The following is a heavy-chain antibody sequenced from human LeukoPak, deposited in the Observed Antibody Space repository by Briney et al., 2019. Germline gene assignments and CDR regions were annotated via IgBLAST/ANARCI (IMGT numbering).Heavy chain of an antibody. J-gene: IGHJ4*02. V-gene: IGHV3-33*01. CDR1: GFTFSNYG. D-gene: IGHD6-13*01. CDR3: ARLAAAGPYFDF. Sequence: GRSLRLSCAASGFTFSNYGLHWVRQAPGKGLEWVAVIYYDGSNKYYADSVKGRFTISRDNSKNTLSLQMNSLRAEDTAVYYCARLAAAGPYFDFWGRGTLVTVSS. CDR2: IYYDGSNK.